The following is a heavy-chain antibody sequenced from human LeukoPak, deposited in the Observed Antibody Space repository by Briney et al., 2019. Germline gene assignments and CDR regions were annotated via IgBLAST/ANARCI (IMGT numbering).Heavy chain of an antibody. V-gene: IGHV3-23*01. CDR2: ISGSGGST. CDR3: AKGPVVWLLTVWDY. D-gene: IGHD3-22*01. CDR1: GLTFSNAW. J-gene: IGHJ4*02. Sequence: PGGSLRLSCAASGLTFSNAWMSWVRQAPGKGLKWVSAISGSGGSTYYADSVKGRFTISRDNSKNTLYLQMNSLRAEDTAVYYCAKGPVVWLLTVWDYWGQGTLVTVSS.